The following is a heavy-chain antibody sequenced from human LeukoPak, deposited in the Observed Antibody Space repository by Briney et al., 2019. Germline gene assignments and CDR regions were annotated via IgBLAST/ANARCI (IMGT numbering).Heavy chain of an antibody. CDR3: ARSQSQSGSYRYYFTY. V-gene: IGHV4-61*08. J-gene: IGHJ4*02. D-gene: IGHD1-26*01. CDR1: GVSVGSAGYY. CDR2: MYYSGNS. Sequence: SETLSLTCSVSGVSVGSAGYYWTWIRQPPGKGLEWIGYMYYSGNSNYNPFLKSRVTMSLDPSKNRFSLRLSSVTAADTAVYYCARSQSQSGSYRYYFTYWGQGTLVTVSS.